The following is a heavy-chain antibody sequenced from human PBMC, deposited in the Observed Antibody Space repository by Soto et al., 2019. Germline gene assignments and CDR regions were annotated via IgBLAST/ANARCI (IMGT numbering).Heavy chain of an antibody. V-gene: IGHV3-30*03. CDR2: ISYDESNK. D-gene: IGHD6-13*01. Sequence: QVQLVESGGGVVQPGRSLRLSCAASGFTFSSYGMHWVRQAPGKGLEWVAVISYDESNKYYADSVKGRFTISRDNSKNTLYLQMNSLRAKDTAAYYCARDTLLYSSIPAFDYWGQGTLVTVSS. J-gene: IGHJ4*02. CDR3: ARDTLLYSSIPAFDY. CDR1: GFTFSSYG.